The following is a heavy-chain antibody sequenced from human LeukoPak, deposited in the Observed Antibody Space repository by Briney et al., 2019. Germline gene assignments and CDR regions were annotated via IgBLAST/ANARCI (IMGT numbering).Heavy chain of an antibody. J-gene: IGHJ4*02. CDR2: ISGSGGST. Sequence: PGGSLRLSCAASGFTFSSYAMSWVRQAPGKGLEWVSSISGSGGSTYYADSVKGRFTISRDNSKNSLYLQMNSLRAEDTAVYYCAKDPYYYDSSGYCDYWGQGTLVTVSS. CDR1: GFTFSSYA. CDR3: AKDPYYYDSSGYCDY. D-gene: IGHD3-22*01. V-gene: IGHV3-23*01.